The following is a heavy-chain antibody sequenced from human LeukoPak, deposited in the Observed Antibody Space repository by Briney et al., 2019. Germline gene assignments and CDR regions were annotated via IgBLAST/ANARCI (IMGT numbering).Heavy chain of an antibody. CDR3: ARPRGCGSARCNNFGS. D-gene: IGHD2-2*01. J-gene: IGHJ4*02. Sequence: GGSLRLSCAASGFTFSSYWMHWVRHAPGKGLVWVSRINSDGSSTSYADSVKGRFTISRDNAKNTLYLQMNSLRAEDTAVYYCARPRGCGSARCNNFGSWGQGTLVTVSS. CDR1: GFTFSSYW. V-gene: IGHV3-74*01. CDR2: INSDGSST.